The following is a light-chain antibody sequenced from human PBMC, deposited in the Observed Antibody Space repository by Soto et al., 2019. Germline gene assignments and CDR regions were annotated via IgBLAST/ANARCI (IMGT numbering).Light chain of an antibody. Sequence: DIQMTQSPSSLSASVGDGVTITSRASHYISNYLNWYQQKPGKVPEVLIYGASSLQGGVPSRFHGSGYGTDFTLTISSLQPEDSASYYCQQVYSYPHTFGQGPKVEV. CDR3: QQVYSYPHT. J-gene: IGKJ2*01. V-gene: IGKV1-39*01. CDR1: HYISNY. CDR2: GAS.